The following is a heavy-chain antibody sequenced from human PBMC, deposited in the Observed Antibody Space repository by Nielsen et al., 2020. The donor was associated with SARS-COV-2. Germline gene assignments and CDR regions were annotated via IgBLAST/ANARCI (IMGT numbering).Heavy chain of an antibody. CDR3: ARHAAKCLPYFGGGSCYFGP. V-gene: IGHV5-10-1*01. Sequence: GGSLRLSCKGSGYSFTSYWISWVRQMPGKGLEWMGRIDPSDSYTNYSPSFQGHVTISADKSISTAYLQWSSLKASDTAMYYCARHAAKCLPYFGGGSCYFGPWGQGTLVTVSS. CDR1: GYSFTSYW. D-gene: IGHD2-15*01. CDR2: IDPSDSYT. J-gene: IGHJ4*02.